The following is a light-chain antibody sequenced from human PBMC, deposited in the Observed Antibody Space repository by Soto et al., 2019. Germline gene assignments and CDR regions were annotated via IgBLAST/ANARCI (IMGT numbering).Light chain of an antibody. CDR1: QSISSW. Sequence: DIQRTQSHSTLSASVGYRATITCRASQSISSWLAWSQQKPGKAPKLLIYDASSLESGVPSRFSGSGSGTECTLTSSSLQPDDFATYYCQQYNSYSGTFGQGTKVEIK. J-gene: IGKJ1*01. V-gene: IGKV1-5*01. CDR2: DAS. CDR3: QQYNSYSGT.